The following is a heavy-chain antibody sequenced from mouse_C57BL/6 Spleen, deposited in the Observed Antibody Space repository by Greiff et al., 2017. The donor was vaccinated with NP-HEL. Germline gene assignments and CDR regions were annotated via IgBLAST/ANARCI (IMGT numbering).Heavy chain of an antibody. D-gene: IGHD1-1*01. CDR2: IYPGDGDT. CDR3: ARPYYYGSSYGWFAY. V-gene: IGHV1-80*01. CDR1: GYAFSSYW. J-gene: IGHJ3*01. Sequence: QVQLQQSGAELVKPGASVKISCKASGYAFSSYWMNWVKQRPGKGLEWIGQIYPGDGDTNYNGKFKGKATLTADKSSSTAYMQLSSLTSEDSAVYFCARPYYYGSSYGWFAYWGQGTLVTVSA.